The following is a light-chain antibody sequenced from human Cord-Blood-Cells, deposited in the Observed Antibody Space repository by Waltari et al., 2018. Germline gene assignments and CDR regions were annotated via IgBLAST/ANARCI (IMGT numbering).Light chain of an antibody. CDR3: SSYTSSSTVV. J-gene: IGLJ2*01. V-gene: IGLV2-14*01. CDR2: DVS. Sequence: QSALTQHASVSGSPGQSITISCTGTSSDAGGYNYVSWYQQHPGKAPNLMIYDVSKRPSGVSNRFSGSKSGNTASLTISGLQAEDEADYYCSSYTSSSTVVFGGGTKLTVL. CDR1: SSDAGGYNY.